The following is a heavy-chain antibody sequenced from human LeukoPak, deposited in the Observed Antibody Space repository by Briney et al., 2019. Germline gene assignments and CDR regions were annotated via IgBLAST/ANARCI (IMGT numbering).Heavy chain of an antibody. V-gene: IGHV3-23*01. CDR2: ISGSGDAT. J-gene: IGHJ6*02. CDR3: AKYVPPLGTYYYRWVV. Sequence: GGSLGLSRAASVFIFSSYAMNGVRQAPWKGLEWVSGISGSGDATFYADPVKGRFTISRDNSKHTLYLQMNSLRGDDTAVYYCAKYVPPLGTYYYRWVVGGQGTRLSV. D-gene: IGHD6-13*01. CDR1: VFIFSSYA.